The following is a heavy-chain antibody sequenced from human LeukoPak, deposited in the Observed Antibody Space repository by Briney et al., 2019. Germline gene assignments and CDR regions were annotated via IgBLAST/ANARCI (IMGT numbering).Heavy chain of an antibody. Sequence: SETLSLTCTVSGGSISSYYWSWIRQPPGKGLEWIGYIYYSGSTNYNPSLKSRVTISVDTSKNQFSLKLSSVTAADTAVYYCARSFDTAYDYWGQGTLVTVSS. V-gene: IGHV4-59*01. CDR1: GGSISSYY. D-gene: IGHD5-18*01. J-gene: IGHJ4*02. CDR3: ARSFDTAYDY. CDR2: IYYSGST.